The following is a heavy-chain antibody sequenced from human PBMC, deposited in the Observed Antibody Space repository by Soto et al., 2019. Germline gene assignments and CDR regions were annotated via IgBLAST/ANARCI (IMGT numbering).Heavy chain of an antibody. Sequence: SETLSLTCTVSGGSISSGGYYWSWIRQHPGKGLEWIGYIYYSGSTYYNPSLKSRVTISVDTSKNQFSLKLSSVTAADTAVYYCARESSRGDYPENFDYWGQGTLVTVSS. CDR1: GGSISSGGYY. D-gene: IGHD4-17*01. V-gene: IGHV4-31*03. CDR3: ARESSRGDYPENFDY. J-gene: IGHJ4*02. CDR2: IYYSGST.